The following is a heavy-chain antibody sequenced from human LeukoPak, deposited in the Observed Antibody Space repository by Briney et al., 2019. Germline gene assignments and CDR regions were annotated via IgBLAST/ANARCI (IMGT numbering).Heavy chain of an antibody. V-gene: IGHV4-59*01. CDR1: GGSISSYY. CDR3: ARGPGEYQLLGWFPFDY. Sequence: SETLSLTCTVSGGSISSYYWSWIRQPPGKGLEWIGYIYYSGSTNYNPSLKSRVTISVDTSKNQFSLKLSSVTAADTAVYYCARGPGEYQLLGWFPFDYWGQGTLVTVSS. CDR2: IYYSGST. D-gene: IGHD2-2*01. J-gene: IGHJ4*02.